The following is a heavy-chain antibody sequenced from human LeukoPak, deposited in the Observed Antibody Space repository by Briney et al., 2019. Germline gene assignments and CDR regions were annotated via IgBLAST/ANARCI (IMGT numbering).Heavy chain of an antibody. Sequence: GGSLRLSCAASGFTFSSFWMYWVRQAPGKGLVWVSRINSGGSSIGYADSAKGRFTISRDNAKNTLSLQMDSLRAEDTAVYFCASAGRVGDIFDIWGQGTMVTVSS. CDR2: INSGGSSI. V-gene: IGHV3-74*01. J-gene: IGHJ3*02. CDR1: GFTFSSFW. CDR3: ASAGRVGDIFDI. D-gene: IGHD6-13*01.